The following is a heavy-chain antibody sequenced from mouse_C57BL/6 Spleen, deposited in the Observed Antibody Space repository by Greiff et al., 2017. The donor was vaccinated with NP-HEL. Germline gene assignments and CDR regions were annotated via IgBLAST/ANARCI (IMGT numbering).Heavy chain of an antibody. J-gene: IGHJ3*01. V-gene: IGHV1-82*01. CDR1: GYAFSSSW. CDR2: IYPGDGDT. Sequence: QVQLQQSGPELVKPGASVKISCKASGYAFSSSWMNWVKQRPGKGLEWIGRIYPGDGDTNYNGKFKGKATLTADKSSSTAYMQLSSLTSEDSAVYFCAREANDGAWFAYWGQGTLVTVSA. CDR3: AREANDGAWFAY. D-gene: IGHD2-3*01.